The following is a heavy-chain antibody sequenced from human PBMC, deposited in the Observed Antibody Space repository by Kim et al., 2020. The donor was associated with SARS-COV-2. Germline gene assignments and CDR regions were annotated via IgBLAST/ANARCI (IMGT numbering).Heavy chain of an antibody. CDR3: ARAPSGYSPGTFDY. CDR2: IYYSGST. Sequence: SETLSLTCTVSGGSISSGGYYWSWIRQHPGKGLEWIGYIYYSGSTYYNPSLKSRVTISVDTSKNQFSLKLSSVTAADTAVYYCARAPSGYSPGTFDYWGHGTLVTVSS. J-gene: IGHJ4*01. CDR1: GGSISSGGYY. D-gene: IGHD5-18*01. V-gene: IGHV4-31*03.